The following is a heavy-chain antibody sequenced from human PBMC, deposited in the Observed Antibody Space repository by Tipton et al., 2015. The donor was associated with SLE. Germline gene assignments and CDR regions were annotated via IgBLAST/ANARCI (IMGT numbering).Heavy chain of an antibody. CDR3: VVCSPSSCSYFDY. D-gene: IGHD2-2*01. J-gene: IGHJ4*02. CDR1: GGSISRYY. CDR2: IYTGGNT. V-gene: IGHV4-4*07. Sequence: TLSLTCTVSGGSISRYYWGWIRQPAGKGLEWIGRIYTGGNTKYNPSLESRATLSVDASKDQFSLRLTSVTAADTAVYYCVVCSPSSCSYFDYWGQGRLVTASS.